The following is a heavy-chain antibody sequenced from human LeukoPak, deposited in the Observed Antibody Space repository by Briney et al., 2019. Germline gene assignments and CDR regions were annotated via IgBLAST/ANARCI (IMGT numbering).Heavy chain of an antibody. J-gene: IGHJ6*02. V-gene: IGHV4-34*01. CDR1: GGSFSGYY. D-gene: IGHD3-10*01. Sequence: SETLSLTCAVYGGSFSGYYWSWIRQPPGKGLEWIWEINHGGSTNYNSSLKSRVTILLATSKNQFSLKLSSVTAADTAVYYCARWRITMVRGGQYYYYGMDVWGQGTTVTVSS. CDR3: ARWRITMVRGGQYYYYGMDV. CDR2: INHGGST.